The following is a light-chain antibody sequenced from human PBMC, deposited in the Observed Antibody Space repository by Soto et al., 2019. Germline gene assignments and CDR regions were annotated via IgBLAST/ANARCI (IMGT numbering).Light chain of an antibody. J-gene: IGLJ2*01. CDR1: SGHSSYA. CDR2: LNSDGSH. Sequence: QSVLTQSPSASASLGASVKLTCTLSSGHSSYAIAWHQQQPEKGPRYLMKLNSDGSHSKGDGIPDRFSGSSSGAERYLTISSLKSEDEADYYCQIWGTGTYVVFGGGTKLTVL. V-gene: IGLV4-69*01. CDR3: QIWGTGTYVV.